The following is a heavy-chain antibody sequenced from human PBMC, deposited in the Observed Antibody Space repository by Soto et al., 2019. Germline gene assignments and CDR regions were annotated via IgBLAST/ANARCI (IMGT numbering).Heavy chain of an antibody. V-gene: IGHV1-69*01. J-gene: IGHJ6*02. CDR3: ARSMETNYFYGMDV. CDR2: IIPMFGKP. Sequence: QVQLVQSGAEVREPGSSVKVSCEASGGTFRSYAINWVRQAPGQGLEWMGGIIPMFGKPNYAEKFLGRVTISADESTRTAYMEVSSLKSEDTAVYYCARSMETNYFYGMDVWGLGTTVTVSS. CDR1: GGTFRSYA. D-gene: IGHD2-8*01.